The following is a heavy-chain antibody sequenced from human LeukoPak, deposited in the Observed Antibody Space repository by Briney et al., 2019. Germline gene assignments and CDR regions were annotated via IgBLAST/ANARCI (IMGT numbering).Heavy chain of an antibody. Sequence: GRSLRLSCAASGFTFSSYAMHWVRQAPGKGLEWVAVIWYGGSNKYYADSVKGRFTISRDNSKNTLYLQMNSLGAEDTAVYYCAKAGITIFDYYMDVWGKGTTVTVSS. CDR1: GFTFSSYA. CDR3: AKAGITIFDYYMDV. V-gene: IGHV3-30*04. CDR2: IWYGGSNK. D-gene: IGHD3-3*01. J-gene: IGHJ6*03.